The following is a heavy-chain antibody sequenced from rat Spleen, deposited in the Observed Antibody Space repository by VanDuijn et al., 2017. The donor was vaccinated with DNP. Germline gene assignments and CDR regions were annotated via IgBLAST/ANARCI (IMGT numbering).Heavy chain of an antibody. CDR2: IKSKSNNYAT. J-gene: IGHJ2*01. CDR3: AGTPNYKGY. CDR1: GFTFSTTW. Sequence: EVQVLESGGGLVQPGNSLKLSCATSGFTFSTTWMYWYRQFPEKRLEWVARIKSKSNNYATDYTDSVKGRFTISRDDSKSSIYLQMNNLEEEDTAIYYCAGTPNYKGYWGQGVMVTVSS. V-gene: IGHV6-6*01. D-gene: IGHD1-10*01.